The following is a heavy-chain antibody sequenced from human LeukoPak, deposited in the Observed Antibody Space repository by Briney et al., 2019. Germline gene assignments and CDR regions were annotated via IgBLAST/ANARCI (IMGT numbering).Heavy chain of an antibody. V-gene: IGHV3-23*01. J-gene: IGHJ4*02. Sequence: GGSLRLSCAASGFTFSNYAMSWVRQAPGKGLDWVSAIIGSDGSTYYADSVKGRFTISRDKSENTLYLQMNSLRAEDTAVYYCAKDSVPDSGWEIDYWGQGTLVIVSS. CDR3: AKDSVPDSGWEIDY. CDR1: GFTFSNYA. D-gene: IGHD6-19*01. CDR2: IIGSDGST.